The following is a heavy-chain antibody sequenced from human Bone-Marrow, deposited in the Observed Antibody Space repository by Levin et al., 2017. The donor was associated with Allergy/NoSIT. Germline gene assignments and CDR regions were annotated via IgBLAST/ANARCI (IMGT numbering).Heavy chain of an antibody. D-gene: IGHD6-6*01. CDR3: ARDQNSSSGHDY. J-gene: IGHJ4*02. CDR2: ISSSSSYI. Sequence: GGSLRLSCAASGFTFSSYSMNWVRQAPGKGLEWVSSISSSSSYIYYADSVKGRFTISRDNAKNSLYLQMNSLRAEDTAVYYCARDQNSSSGHDYWGQGTLVTVSS. CDR1: GFTFSSYS. V-gene: IGHV3-21*01.